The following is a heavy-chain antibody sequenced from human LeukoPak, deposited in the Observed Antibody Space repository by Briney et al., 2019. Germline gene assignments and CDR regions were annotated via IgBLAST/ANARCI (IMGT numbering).Heavy chain of an antibody. J-gene: IGHJ4*02. CDR2: ISASGSAT. V-gene: IGHV3-23*01. CDR1: GFIFSNYG. Sequence: SGGSLRLSCAASGFIFSNYGMNWVRQAPGKGLEWVAAISASGSATSYADSVRGRFTISRDNSKSTTYLQMNSLRAEDTAVFYCAKDLYLRDFWSGYLDYWGQGIPVTVSS. CDR3: AKDLYLRDFWSGYLDY. D-gene: IGHD3-3*01.